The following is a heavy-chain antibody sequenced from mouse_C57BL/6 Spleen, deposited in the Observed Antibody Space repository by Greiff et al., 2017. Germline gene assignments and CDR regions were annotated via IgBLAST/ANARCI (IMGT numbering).Heavy chain of an antibody. J-gene: IGHJ3*01. Sequence: EVKLVESGGGLVKPGGSLKLSCAASGFTFSSYAMSWVRQTPEKRLEWVATISDGGSYTYYPENVKGRFTISRDNAKNNLYLQMSHLKSEDTAMYYCARDAGTGAWFAYWGQGTLVTVSA. D-gene: IGHD3-3*01. CDR1: GFTFSSYA. V-gene: IGHV5-4*01. CDR3: ARDAGTGAWFAY. CDR2: ISDGGSYT.